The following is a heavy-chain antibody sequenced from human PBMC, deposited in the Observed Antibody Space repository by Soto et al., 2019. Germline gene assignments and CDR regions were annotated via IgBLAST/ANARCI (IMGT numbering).Heavy chain of an antibody. Sequence: PGGSLRLSCAASGLTFSSYAMSWVRQAPGKGLEWVSAISGSGGSTYYADSVKGRFTISRDNSKNTLYLQMNGLRPEDTAVHYCTKESDAFDMWGQGTMVTVSS. CDR2: ISGSGGST. CDR1: GLTFSSYA. CDR3: TKESDAFDM. V-gene: IGHV3-23*01. J-gene: IGHJ3*02.